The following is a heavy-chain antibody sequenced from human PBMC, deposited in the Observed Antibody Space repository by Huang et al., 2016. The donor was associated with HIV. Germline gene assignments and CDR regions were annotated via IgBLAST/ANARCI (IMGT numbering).Heavy chain of an antibody. D-gene: IGHD2-15*01. J-gene: IGHJ4*02. CDR1: GFTFSNYA. CDR2: ISTTGGST. Sequence: EVQLVESGGGLVQPGGSLRLSCAASGFTFSNYAMQWVREAPGKGLEYVSAISTTGGSTYYADSVKGRFTISRDNSKITLYLQMGSLSAEDMAVYYCARGYCSGGRCYSGFDSWGQGTLVTVSS. V-gene: IGHV3-64*07. CDR3: ARGYCSGGRCYSGFDS.